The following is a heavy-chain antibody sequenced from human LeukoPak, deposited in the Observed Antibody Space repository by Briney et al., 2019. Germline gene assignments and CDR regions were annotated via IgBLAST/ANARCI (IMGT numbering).Heavy chain of an antibody. Sequence: KSSETLSLTCAVSGASVSGSNYYWGWIRQPPGKGLEWIGEINHSGSTNYNPSLKSRVTISVDTSKNQFSLKLSSVTATDTAVYYCARGRYSSSWHRAHYYYYYMDVWGKGTTVTVSS. V-gene: IGHV4-39*01. D-gene: IGHD6-13*01. J-gene: IGHJ6*03. CDR3: ARGRYSSSWHRAHYYYYYMDV. CDR1: GASVSGSNYY. CDR2: INHSGST.